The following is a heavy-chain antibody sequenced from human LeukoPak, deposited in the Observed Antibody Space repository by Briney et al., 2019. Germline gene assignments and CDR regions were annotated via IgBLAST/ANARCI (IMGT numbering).Heavy chain of an antibody. V-gene: IGHV3-23*01. J-gene: IGHJ4*02. CDR2: ISGSGGST. CDR3: AKSLMPDIAAAHDY. Sequence: GGSLRLSCAASGFTFSSYAMSWVRQAPGKGLEWVSAISGSGGSTYYADSVKGRFTISRDNSKNTLYLQMNSLRAEDTAVYYCAKSLMPDIAAAHDYWGQGTLVTVSS. CDR1: GFTFSSYA. D-gene: IGHD6-13*01.